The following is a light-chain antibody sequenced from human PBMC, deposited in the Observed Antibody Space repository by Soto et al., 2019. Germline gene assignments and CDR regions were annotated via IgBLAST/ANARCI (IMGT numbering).Light chain of an antibody. V-gene: IGKV4-1*01. CDR2: WAS. Sequence: DIVMTQSPDSMAASLCERATMNCNCSRSVIYKSNNKNHLAWYQHKPGQHPQLIIYWASTRESGVPDRFGGSWSGTDFTLTISRLEAEDGAFYWCQRYFDVPFTFGGGTKVEI. CDR1: RSVIYKSNNKNH. CDR3: QRYFDVPFT. J-gene: IGKJ4*01.